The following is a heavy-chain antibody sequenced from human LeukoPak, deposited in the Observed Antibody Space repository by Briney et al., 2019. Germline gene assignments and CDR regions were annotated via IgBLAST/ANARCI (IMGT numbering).Heavy chain of an antibody. D-gene: IGHD4-11*01. CDR2: ISSSSSYI. CDR3: AREKVTTDNYYYMDV. CDR1: GFTFSSYS. J-gene: IGHJ6*03. V-gene: IGHV3-21*04. Sequence: PGGSLRLSCAASGFTFSSYSVNWVRQSPGKGLEWVSSISSSSSYIYYADSVKGRFTISRDNAKNSLYLQMNSLRAEDTALYYCAREKVTTDNYYYMDVWGKGTTVTVSS.